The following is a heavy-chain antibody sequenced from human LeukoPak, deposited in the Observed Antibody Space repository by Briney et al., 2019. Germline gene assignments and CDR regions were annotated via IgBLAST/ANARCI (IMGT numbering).Heavy chain of an antibody. CDR2: INPNSGGT. J-gene: IGHJ4*02. CDR1: GYTFTGYY. CDR3: ARDMGSLTNLDFDY. D-gene: IGHD1-14*01. Sequence: ASVKVSCKASGYTFTGYYMHWVRQAPGQGLEWMEWINPNSGGTNYAQKFQGRVTMTRDTSISTAYMELSRLRSDDTAVYYCARDMGSLTNLDFDYWGQGTLVTVSS. V-gene: IGHV1-2*02.